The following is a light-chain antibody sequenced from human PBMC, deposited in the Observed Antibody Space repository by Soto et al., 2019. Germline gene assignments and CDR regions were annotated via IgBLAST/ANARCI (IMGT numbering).Light chain of an antibody. CDR1: SSDVGGYNY. V-gene: IGLV2-11*01. J-gene: IGLJ1*01. CDR3: CSYAGSYKGYV. CDR2: DVS. Sequence: QSALTQPRSVSGSPGQSVTISCTGTSSDVGGYNYVSWYQQHPGKAPKLMIYDVSKRPSGVPDRFSGSKSGNTASLTISGLQAEYEADYYCCSYAGSYKGYVFGTGTKVTVL.